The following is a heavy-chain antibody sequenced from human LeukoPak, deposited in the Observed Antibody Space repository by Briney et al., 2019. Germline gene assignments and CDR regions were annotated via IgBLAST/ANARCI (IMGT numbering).Heavy chain of an antibody. D-gene: IGHD5-18*01. CDR3: ARESAEGHSFGYIGYF. J-gene: IGHJ4*02. Sequence: GGSLRLSCAASGFSFSSYNMSWVRQAPGKGLEWVSSISSSSSYVYYADSVKGRFTISRDNAKNSLYLQMNSLRAEDTAVYYCARESAEGHSFGYIGYFWGQGTLVTVSS. CDR1: GFSFSSYN. CDR2: ISSSSSYV. V-gene: IGHV3-21*01.